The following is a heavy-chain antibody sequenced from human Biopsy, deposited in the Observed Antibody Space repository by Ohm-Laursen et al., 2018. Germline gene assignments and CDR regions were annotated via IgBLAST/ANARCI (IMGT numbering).Heavy chain of an antibody. D-gene: IGHD6-13*01. J-gene: IGHJ6*02. V-gene: IGHV2-70*11. Sequence: TQTLTLTRSFSGFSLGARGMCVSWIRQAPGKALEWLARVDWDDYKDYSASLQTKLSISKDTSNDQVVLTVNNVDPADTATYYCARTPILIVSAGLVYRHRRHLQGMDVWGQGIAVTVS. CDR2: VDWDDYK. CDR1: GFSLGARGMC. CDR3: ARTPILIVSAGLVYRHRRHLQGMDV.